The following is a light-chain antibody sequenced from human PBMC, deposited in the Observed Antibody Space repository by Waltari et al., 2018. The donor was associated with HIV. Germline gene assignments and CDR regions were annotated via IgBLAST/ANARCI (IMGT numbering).Light chain of an antibody. V-gene: IGKV3-20*01. Sequence: EIVLTQSPVTLSLSPGERATLSCRASQSVSSSYLAWYQQKPGQPPRLLIYGASSRATGIPDRCSGSGSGTDFTLTISRLEPEDFAVYYCQQYGSSVFTFGPGTKVDIK. J-gene: IGKJ3*01. CDR3: QQYGSSVFT. CDR1: QSVSSSY. CDR2: GAS.